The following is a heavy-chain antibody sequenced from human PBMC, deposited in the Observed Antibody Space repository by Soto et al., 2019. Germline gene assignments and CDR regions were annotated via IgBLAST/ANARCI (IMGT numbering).Heavy chain of an antibody. CDR3: ARGPLNNY. CDR2: INHSGST. Sequence: SETLSLTCAVYGGSFSGYYWSWIRQPPGKGLEWIGEINHSGSTNYNPSLKSRVTISVDTSKNQFSLKLSSVTAADTAVYYCARGPLNNYWGQGTLVTVSS. V-gene: IGHV4-34*01. J-gene: IGHJ4*02. CDR1: GGSFSGYY.